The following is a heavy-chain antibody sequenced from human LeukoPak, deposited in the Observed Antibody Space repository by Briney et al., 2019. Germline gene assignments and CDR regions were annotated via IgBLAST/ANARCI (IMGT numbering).Heavy chain of an antibody. J-gene: IGHJ6*02. CDR3: ASSQWLASYYYYGMDV. V-gene: IGHV4-4*07. CDR1: GGSISSYY. CDR2: IYTSGST. Sequence: SETLSLTCTVSGGSISSYYWSWIRQPAGKGLEGIGRIYTSGSTNYNPSLKSRVTMSVDTSKNQFSLKLGSVTATDTAVYYCASSQWLASYYYYGMDVWGQGTTVTVSS. D-gene: IGHD5-12*01.